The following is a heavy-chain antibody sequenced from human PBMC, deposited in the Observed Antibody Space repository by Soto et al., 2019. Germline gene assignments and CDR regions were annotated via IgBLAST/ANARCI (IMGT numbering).Heavy chain of an antibody. V-gene: IGHV3-74*01. Sequence: PGGSLRLSCAASGFTFSNAWMHWVRVTPGKGLEWLSRISIDDSSTGYAASVKGRFTTSRDNAKNMMYLHMNSLRVEDTAVYYCVRTEAQVHDDSGPSIWGQGTMVTVSS. D-gene: IGHD3-22*01. CDR1: GFTFSNAW. CDR2: ISIDDSST. CDR3: VRTEAQVHDDSGPSI. J-gene: IGHJ3*02.